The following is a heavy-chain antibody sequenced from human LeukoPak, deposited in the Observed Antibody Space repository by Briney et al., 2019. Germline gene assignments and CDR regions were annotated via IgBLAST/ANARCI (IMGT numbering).Heavy chain of an antibody. CDR2: IYSGGST. V-gene: IGHV3-53*04. D-gene: IGHD4-17*01. CDR1: GFTVSSNY. J-gene: IGHJ5*02. CDR3: ARGNDYVNGWFDP. Sequence: EGSLRLSCAASGFTVSSNYMSWVRQAPGKGLEWVSVIYSGGSTYYADSVKGRFTISRHNSKNTLYLQMNSLRAEDTAVYYCARGNDYVNGWFDPWGQGTLVTVSS.